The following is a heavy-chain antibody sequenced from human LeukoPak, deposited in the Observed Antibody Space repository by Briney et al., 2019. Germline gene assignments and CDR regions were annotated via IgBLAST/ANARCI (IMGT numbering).Heavy chain of an antibody. J-gene: IGHJ4*02. Sequence: ASVKVSCKASGGTFSSYAISWVRQAPGQGLEWMGGIIPIFGTANYAQKFQGRVTITTDESTSTAYMELSSLRSEDTAVYYCARGLSYYDSSGYLDYWGQGTLVTVYS. CDR2: IIPIFGTA. CDR3: ARGLSYYDSSGYLDY. D-gene: IGHD3-22*01. V-gene: IGHV1-69*05. CDR1: GGTFSSYA.